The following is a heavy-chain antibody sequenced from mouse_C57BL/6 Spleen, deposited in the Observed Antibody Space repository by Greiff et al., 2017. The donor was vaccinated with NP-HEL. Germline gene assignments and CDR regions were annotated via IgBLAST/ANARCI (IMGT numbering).Heavy chain of an antibody. J-gene: IGHJ3*01. D-gene: IGHD2-5*01. Sequence: QQSCKASGYTFTSYWMQWVKQRPGQGLEWIGEIDPSDSYTNYNQKFKGKATLTVDTSSSTAYMQLSSLTSEDSAVYYCARRGYSNFPWFAYWGQGTLVTVSA. CDR2: IDPSDSYT. CDR1: GYTFTSYW. CDR3: ARRGYSNFPWFAY. V-gene: IGHV1-50*01.